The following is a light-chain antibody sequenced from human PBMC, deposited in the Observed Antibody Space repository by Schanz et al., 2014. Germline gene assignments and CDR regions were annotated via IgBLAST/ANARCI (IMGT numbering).Light chain of an antibody. Sequence: QSALTQPASVSGSPGQSITISCTGTSSDVGGYNYVSWYQQHPGKAPKLMLYDVSNRPSGVSNRFSGSKSGNTASLTISGLQDEEEADYYCSSYTSSSTRVFGGGTKLTVL. CDR2: DVS. V-gene: IGLV2-14*01. J-gene: IGLJ3*02. CDR1: SSDVGGYNY. CDR3: SSYTSSSTRV.